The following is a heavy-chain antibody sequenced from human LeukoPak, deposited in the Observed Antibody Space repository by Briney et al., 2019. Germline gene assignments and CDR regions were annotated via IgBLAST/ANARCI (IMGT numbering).Heavy chain of an antibody. J-gene: IGHJ5*02. Sequence: GGSLRLSCAASGFTFSSYEMNWVRQAPGKGLEWVSYISSSGSTIYYADSVKGRFTISRDNAKNSLYLQMNSLRAEDTAVYYCARERTSSGWYSPWFDPWGQGTLVTVSS. CDR2: ISSSGSTI. V-gene: IGHV3-48*03. CDR1: GFTFSSYE. CDR3: ARERTSSGWYSPWFDP. D-gene: IGHD6-19*01.